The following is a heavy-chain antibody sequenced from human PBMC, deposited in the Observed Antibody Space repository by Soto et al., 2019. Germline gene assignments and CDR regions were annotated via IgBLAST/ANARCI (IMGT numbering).Heavy chain of an antibody. CDR3: ARGRRYFDWLVDY. V-gene: IGHV4-34*01. Sequence: SLTCAVYGGSFSGYYWSWIRQPPGKGLEWIGEINHSGSTNYNPSLKSRVTISVDTSKNQFSLKLSSVTAADTAVYYCARGRRYFDWLVDYWGQGTLVTVSS. D-gene: IGHD3-9*01. CDR2: INHSGST. J-gene: IGHJ4*02. CDR1: GGSFSGYY.